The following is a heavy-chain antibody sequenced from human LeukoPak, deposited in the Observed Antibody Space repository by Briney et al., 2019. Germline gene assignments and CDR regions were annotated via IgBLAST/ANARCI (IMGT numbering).Heavy chain of an antibody. CDR3: ARSTTYYDILTGYFGAFDI. D-gene: IGHD3-9*01. CDR2: INPNSGGT. J-gene: IGHJ3*02. V-gene: IGHV1-2*02. Sequence: ASVKVSCKASGYTFTGYYMHWVRQAPGQGLEWMGWINPNSGGTNYAQKFRGRVTMTRDTSISTAYMELSRLRSDDTAVYYCARSTTYYDILTGYFGAFDIWGQGTMVTVSS. CDR1: GYTFTGYY.